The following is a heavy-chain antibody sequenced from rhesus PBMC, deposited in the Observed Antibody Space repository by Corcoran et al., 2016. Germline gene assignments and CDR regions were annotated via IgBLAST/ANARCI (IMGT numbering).Heavy chain of an antibody. J-gene: IGHJ4*01. V-gene: IGHV4-165*01. D-gene: IGHD1-14*01. CDR1: GGSFSGYY. CDR3: ARGRTSWHVDY. CDR2: ISGTSWST. Sequence: QVQLQESGPGLVKPSETLSLTCAVSGGSFSGYYWGWIRQPPGKGLEWIGFISGTSWSTDYNPSLKSRVTISTDTSKNQFSLKLNSVTAADTAVYYCARGRTSWHVDYWGQGVLVTVSS.